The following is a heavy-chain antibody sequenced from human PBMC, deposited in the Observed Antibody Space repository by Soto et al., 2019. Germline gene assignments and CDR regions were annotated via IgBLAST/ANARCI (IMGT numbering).Heavy chain of an antibody. J-gene: IGHJ6*02. D-gene: IGHD6-19*01. CDR2: IIPIFGTV. CDR3: ANGAVAGTPTSYYYYGMDV. CDR1: GGSFRTYS. V-gene: IGHV1-69*12. Sequence: QVQLLQSGAEVKKPGSSVRVSCEASGGSFRTYSISWVRQAPGQGLEWMGEIIPIFGTVNYAQKFQGRVTITADEPTTTVYMDLRSLRSEATAVYYCANGAVAGTPTSYYYYGMDVWGQGTTVTVSS.